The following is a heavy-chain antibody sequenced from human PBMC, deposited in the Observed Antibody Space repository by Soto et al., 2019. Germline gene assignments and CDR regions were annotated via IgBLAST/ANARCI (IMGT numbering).Heavy chain of an antibody. Sequence: QVQLVQSGAEVKKPGSSVKVSCKASGGTFSSYTISWVRQAPGQGLEWMGRIIPILGIANYAQKFQGRVTITADKSTSTAYMERSSLRSEDTAVYYCARACGVIVATMRAWYDMDVWGQGTPVTVSS. V-gene: IGHV1-69*02. J-gene: IGHJ6*02. D-gene: IGHD5-12*01. CDR2: IIPILGIA. CDR3: ARACGVIVATMRAWYDMDV. CDR1: GGTFSSYT.